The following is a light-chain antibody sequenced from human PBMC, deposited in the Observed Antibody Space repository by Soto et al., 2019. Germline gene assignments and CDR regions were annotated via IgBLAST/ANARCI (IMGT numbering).Light chain of an antibody. J-gene: IGLJ1*01. V-gene: IGLV2-8*01. CDR2: EVS. Sequence: QSVLTQPPSASGSLGQSVTISCTGTSSDVGGYIYVFWYQQHPGKAPKNIIYEVSRRPSGVPERFSGSKSGNTASLTVSGLQAEDEAHYYCSSYRGSNNFVFGSGTKVTVL. CDR1: SSDVGGYIY. CDR3: SSYRGSNNFV.